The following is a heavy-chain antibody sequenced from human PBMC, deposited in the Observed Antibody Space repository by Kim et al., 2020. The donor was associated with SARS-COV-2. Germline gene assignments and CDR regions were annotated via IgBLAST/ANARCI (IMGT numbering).Heavy chain of an antibody. CDR3: AREEHDLYYYYYGMDV. D-gene: IGHD2-21*01. V-gene: IGHV3-11*06. Sequence: SVKGRFTISRDNAKNSLYLQMNSLRAEDTAVYYCAREEHDLYYYYYGMDVWGQGTTVTVSS. J-gene: IGHJ6*02.